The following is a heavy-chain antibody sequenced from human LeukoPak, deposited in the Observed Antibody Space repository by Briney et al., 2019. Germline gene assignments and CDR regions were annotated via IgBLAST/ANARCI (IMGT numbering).Heavy chain of an antibody. Sequence: PGGSLRLSCAASGFTFSTYWMNWVRQAPGKGLEWVANIKQDGSEKYYVDSVKGRFVASRDNAKNSLYLQMNSLGAEDTAVYYCVKLRGSGFDFACDNWAQGTLV. CDR1: GFTFSTYW. J-gene: IGHJ4*02. CDR3: VKLRGSGFDFACDN. CDR2: IKQDGSEK. D-gene: IGHD5-12*01. V-gene: IGHV3-7*01.